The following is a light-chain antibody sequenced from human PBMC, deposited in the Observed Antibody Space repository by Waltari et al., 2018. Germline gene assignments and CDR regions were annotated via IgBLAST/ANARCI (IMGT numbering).Light chain of an antibody. V-gene: IGKV1-39*01. Sequence: DIQMIQSPSSLSASVGDRVTITCRASENLNNYLNWYQQKPGKAPKLLIYKASTLQSGVPSRFSGSGSGTDYTFTISSLQSEDVATYYCQHAYGTPWTFGQGTKVEIK. CDR2: KAS. CDR3: QHAYGTPWT. J-gene: IGKJ1*01. CDR1: ENLNNY.